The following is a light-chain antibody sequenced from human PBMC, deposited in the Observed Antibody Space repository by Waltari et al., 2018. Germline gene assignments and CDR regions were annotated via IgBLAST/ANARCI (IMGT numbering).Light chain of an antibody. CDR3: QTGGHGTWV. CDR1: GGRSNDT. J-gene: IGLJ3*02. Sequence: QLVLTQSPSASASLGASVKLTCTLSGGRSNDTIAWHQQQPEKGPRFLMKVDSDGSHSRGDEIPVRFSGSSSGAERYLIISSLQSEDEADYYCQTGGHGTWVFGGGTKLTVL. CDR2: VDSDGSH. V-gene: IGLV4-69*01.